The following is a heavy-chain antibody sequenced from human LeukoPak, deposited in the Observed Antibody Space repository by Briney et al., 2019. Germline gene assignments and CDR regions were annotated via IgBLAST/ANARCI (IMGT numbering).Heavy chain of an antibody. J-gene: IGHJ4*02. D-gene: IGHD1-26*01. CDR2: ISSSSSYI. V-gene: IGHV3-21*01. CDR3: AGGGATGY. CDR1: GFTFSRYS. Sequence: GGSLRLSCVVSGFTFSRYSMNWVRQAPGKGLEWVSSISSSSSYIYYADSVKGRFTISRDNAKNSLYLQMNSLRAEDTAVYYCAGGGATGYWGQGTLVTVSS.